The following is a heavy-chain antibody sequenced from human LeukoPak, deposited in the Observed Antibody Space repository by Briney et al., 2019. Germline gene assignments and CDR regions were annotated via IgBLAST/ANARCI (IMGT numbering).Heavy chain of an antibody. Sequence: PGTSLRLSCVASGFTFTNYAMSWVRQAPGKGLEWVSAITGSDGTSHYADSVKGRFTISRDNSKNTVYLQVNSLRAEDTAVYYCAKWGAYDILTGYYVPDYWGQGTLVTVSS. V-gene: IGHV3-23*01. CDR2: ITGSDGTS. J-gene: IGHJ4*02. CDR1: GFTFTNYA. D-gene: IGHD3-9*01. CDR3: AKWGAYDILTGYYVPDY.